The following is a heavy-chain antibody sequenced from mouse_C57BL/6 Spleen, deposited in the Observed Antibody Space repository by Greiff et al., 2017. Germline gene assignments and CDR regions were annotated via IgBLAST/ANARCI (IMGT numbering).Heavy chain of an antibody. D-gene: IGHD3-1*01. CDR1: GYSITSGYY. CDR3: ARDRGDY. V-gene: IGHV3-6*01. J-gene: IGHJ4*01. CDR2: ISYDGIN. Sequence: ESGPGLVKPSQSLSLTCSVTGYSITSGYYWNWIRQFPGNKLEWMGYISYDGINNYNPSLKNRISITRDTSKNQFFLTLNSVTTEDTATYYCARDRGDYWCQGTSVTVSS.